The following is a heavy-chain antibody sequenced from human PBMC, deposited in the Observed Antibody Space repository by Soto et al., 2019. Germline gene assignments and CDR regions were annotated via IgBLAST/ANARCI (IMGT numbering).Heavy chain of an antibody. D-gene: IGHD5-18*01. J-gene: IGHJ4*02. V-gene: IGHV1-3*01. CDR3: ARDSDSYGPSDY. CDR2: INAGNGNT. CDR1: GYTFTSYA. Sequence: ASVNVSCKASGYTFTSYAMHWVRQAPGQRLEWMGWINAGNGNTKYSQKFQGRVTITRDTSASTAYMELSSLRSEDTAVYYCARDSDSYGPSDYWGQGTLVTVSS.